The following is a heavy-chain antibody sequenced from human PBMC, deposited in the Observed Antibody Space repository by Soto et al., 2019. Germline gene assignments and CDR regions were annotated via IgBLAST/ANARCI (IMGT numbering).Heavy chain of an antibody. J-gene: IGHJ6*02. Sequence: ASVKVSCKASGYTFIRYGITWVRQAPGQGFEWMGWISPYDDSTIYAQKLQGRVTISRDNSKNTLYLQMNSLRAEDTAVYYCARDGNSGYDWDYYYGMDVWGQGTTVTVSS. CDR2: ISPYDDST. CDR1: GYTFIRYG. V-gene: IGHV1-18*01. CDR3: ARDGNSGYDWDYYYGMDV. D-gene: IGHD5-12*01.